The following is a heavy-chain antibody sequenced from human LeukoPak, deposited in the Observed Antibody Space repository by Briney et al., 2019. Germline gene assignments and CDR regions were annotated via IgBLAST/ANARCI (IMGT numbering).Heavy chain of an antibody. V-gene: IGHV1-8*01. CDR2: MNPNSGNT. Sequence: ASVKVSCKASGYTFTSYDINWVRQATGQGLEWMGWMNPNSGNTGYAQKFQGRVTMTRNTSISTAYMELSSLRSEDTAVYYCARGTSDYGGIDYWGQGTLVTVSS. D-gene: IGHD4-23*01. CDR3: ARGTSDYGGIDY. CDR1: GYTFTSYD. J-gene: IGHJ4*02.